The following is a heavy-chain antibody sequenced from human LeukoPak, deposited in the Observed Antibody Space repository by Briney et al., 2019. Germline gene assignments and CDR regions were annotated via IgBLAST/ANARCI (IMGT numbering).Heavy chain of an antibody. J-gene: IGHJ4*02. Sequence: ARSLRLSCAASGFTFSSYAMHWVRQAPGKGLEWVAVISYDGSNKYYADSVKGRFTISRDNSKNTLYLQMNSLRAEDTAVYYCARDAGDCWGQGTLVTVSS. CDR3: ARDAGDC. V-gene: IGHV3-30-3*01. CDR1: GFTFSSYA. CDR2: ISYDGSNK.